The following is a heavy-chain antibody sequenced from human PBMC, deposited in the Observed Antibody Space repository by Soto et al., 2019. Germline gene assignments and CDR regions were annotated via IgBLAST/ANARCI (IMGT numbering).Heavy chain of an antibody. CDR3: AKDGNYYDSSGLDY. D-gene: IGHD3-22*01. CDR2: ISGSGGST. J-gene: IGHJ4*02. CDR1: GFTFSSYA. Sequence: GGSLRLSCAASGFTFSSYAMSWVRQAPGKGLEWVSAISGSGGSTYYADSVKGRFTISRGNSKNTLYLQMNSLRAEGTAVYYCAKDGNYYDSSGLDYWGQGTLVTVSS. V-gene: IGHV3-23*01.